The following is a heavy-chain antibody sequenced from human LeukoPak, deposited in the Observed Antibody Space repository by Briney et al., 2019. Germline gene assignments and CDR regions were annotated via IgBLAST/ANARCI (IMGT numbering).Heavy chain of an antibody. Sequence: GGSLRLSCAASGFTFSDHYMDWVRQVPGKGLEWVGRTRKKVNGYTTEYAASVKGRFTISRDDSKNSLYLQMNSLKTEDTVVYYCASPVGATTVRAFDIWGQGTMVTVSS. D-gene: IGHD1-26*01. J-gene: IGHJ3*02. V-gene: IGHV3-72*01. CDR3: ASPVGATTVRAFDI. CDR2: TRKKVNGYTT. CDR1: GFTFSDHY.